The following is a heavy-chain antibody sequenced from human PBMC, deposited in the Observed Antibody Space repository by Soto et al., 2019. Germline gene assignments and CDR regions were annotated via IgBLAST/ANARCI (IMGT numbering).Heavy chain of an antibody. V-gene: IGHV3-30-3*01. CDR3: ARARLPYYYYGMDV. CDR1: GFTFSSYA. Sequence: GGSLRLSCAASGFTFSSYAMHWVRQAPGKGLEWVAVISYDGSNKYYADSVKGRFTISRDNSKNTLYLQMNSLRAEDMAVYYCARARLPYYYYGMDVWGQGTTVTVSS. J-gene: IGHJ6*02. D-gene: IGHD2-15*01. CDR2: ISYDGSNK.